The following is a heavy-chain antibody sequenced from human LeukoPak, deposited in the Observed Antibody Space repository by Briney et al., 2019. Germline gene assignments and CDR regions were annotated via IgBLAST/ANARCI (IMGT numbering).Heavy chain of an antibody. D-gene: IGHD6-13*01. CDR2: IYYSGST. V-gene: IGHV4-39*07. Sequence: SETLSLTCTVSGGSISSYYWSWIRQPPGKGLEWIGSIYYSGSTYYNPSLKSRVTISVDTSKNQFSLKLSSVTAADTAVYYCARQGYSSSWYHLDYWGQGTLVTVSS. J-gene: IGHJ4*02. CDR3: ARQGYSSSWYHLDY. CDR1: GGSISSYY.